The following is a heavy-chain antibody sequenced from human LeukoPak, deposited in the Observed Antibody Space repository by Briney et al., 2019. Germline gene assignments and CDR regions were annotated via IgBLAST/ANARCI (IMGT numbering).Heavy chain of an antibody. Sequence: PSETLSLTCTVSGGSISSSSYYWGWIRQPPGKGLEWIGSIYYSGSTNYNPSLKSRVTISVDTSKNQFSLKLSSVTAADTAVYYCARHGFWGSGYSYVMKNWFDPWGQGTLVTVSS. V-gene: IGHV4-39*01. D-gene: IGHD5-18*01. J-gene: IGHJ5*02. CDR1: GGSISSSSYY. CDR2: IYYSGST. CDR3: ARHGFWGSGYSYVMKNWFDP.